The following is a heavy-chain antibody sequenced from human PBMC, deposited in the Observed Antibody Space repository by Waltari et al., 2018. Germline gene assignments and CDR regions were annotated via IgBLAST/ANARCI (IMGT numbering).Heavy chain of an antibody. D-gene: IGHD1-26*01. CDR3: ARETAGATAWFDP. V-gene: IGHV1-2*02. CDR2: INPNSGGT. J-gene: IGHJ5*02. Sequence: QVQLVQSGAEVKGPGASVRVSCTASGYTFTGYYMHWVRQAPGQGLEWMGWINPNSGGTNYSQHFQGRVTMTKDTSVSTAYMELSWLISDDTAVYYCARETAGATAWFDPWGQGTLVTVSS. CDR1: GYTFTGYY.